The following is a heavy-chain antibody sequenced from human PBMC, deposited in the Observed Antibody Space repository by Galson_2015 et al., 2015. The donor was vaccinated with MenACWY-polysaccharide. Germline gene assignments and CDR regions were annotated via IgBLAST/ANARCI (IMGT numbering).Heavy chain of an antibody. J-gene: IGHJ4*02. CDR2: INPSGGST. V-gene: IGHV1-46*01. CDR1: GYTFTSYY. Sequence: SVKVSCKASGYTFTSYYMHWVRQAPGQGLEWMGIINPSGGSTSYAQKFQGRVTMTRDTSTSTVYMELSSLRSEDTAVYYCARAVRITIFGVVTSYYFDYWGQGTLVTVSS. D-gene: IGHD3-3*01. CDR3: ARAVRITIFGVVTSYYFDY.